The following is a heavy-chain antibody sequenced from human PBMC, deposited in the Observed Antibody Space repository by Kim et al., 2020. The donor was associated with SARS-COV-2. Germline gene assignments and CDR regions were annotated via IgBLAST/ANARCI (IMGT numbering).Heavy chain of an antibody. CDR2: INPSGGST. V-gene: IGHV1-46*01. Sequence: ASVKVSCTASGYSFTTYYLHWVRQAPGQGLEWMGIINPSGGSTNYAQNFQGRLTITRDTSTNTVYMDLNSLKSEDTAMYYCTRVRAAASLYYYGMDVWG. CDR1: GYSFTTYY. D-gene: IGHD6-13*01. J-gene: IGHJ6*02. CDR3: TRVRAAASLYYYGMDV.